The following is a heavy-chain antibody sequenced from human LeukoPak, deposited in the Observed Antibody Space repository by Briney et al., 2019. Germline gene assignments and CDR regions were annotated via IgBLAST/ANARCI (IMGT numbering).Heavy chain of an antibody. CDR2: INPNSGGT. V-gene: IGHV1-2*02. CDR1: GYTFTGYY. D-gene: IGHD4-17*01. CDR3: ARELATVTTLVFDY. Sequence: ASVKVSCKASGYTFTGYYMHWVRQAPGQGLEWMGWINPNSGGTNYAQKFQGRVTMTRDTSISTAYMEPSRLRSDDTAVYYCARELATVTTLVFDYWGQGTLVTVSS. J-gene: IGHJ4*02.